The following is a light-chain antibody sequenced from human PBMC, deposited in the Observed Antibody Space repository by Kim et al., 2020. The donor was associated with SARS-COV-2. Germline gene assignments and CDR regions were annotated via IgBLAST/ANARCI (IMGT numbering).Light chain of an antibody. V-gene: IGLV3-19*01. CDR3: NSRDSSGNHLV. J-gene: IGLJ3*02. CDR1: SLRSYY. Sequence: SSELTQDSAVSVALGQTVRITCQCDSLRSYYASWFQQNPRQAPVLVIYGKSNRPSGIPDRFSGSSSGNTASLTITGAQAEDEADYYCNSRDSSGNHLVFGGGTQLTVL. CDR2: GKS.